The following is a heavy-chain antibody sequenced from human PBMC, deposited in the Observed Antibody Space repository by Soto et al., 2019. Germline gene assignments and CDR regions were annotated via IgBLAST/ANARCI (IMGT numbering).Heavy chain of an antibody. V-gene: IGHV4-31*03. CDR2: IYYSGST. CDR3: ARTAESSVDAFDI. Sequence: QVQLQESGPGLVKPSQTLSLTCTVSGGSISSGGYYWSWIRQHPGKGLEWIGYIYYSGSTYYNPSLKSRVTISVDTSKNQFSLKLSSVTAADTAVYYCARTAESSVDAFDIWGQGTMLTVSS. CDR1: GGSISSGGYY. D-gene: IGHD3-22*01. J-gene: IGHJ3*02.